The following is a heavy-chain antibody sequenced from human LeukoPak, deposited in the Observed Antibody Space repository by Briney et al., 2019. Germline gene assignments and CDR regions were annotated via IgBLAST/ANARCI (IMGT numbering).Heavy chain of an antibody. Sequence: GGSLRLSCAASGFTFSDYSMNWVRQAPGKGLEWVSYIGANSAIYYADSVKGRFTISRDNAKNSLSLQMNSLRDDDTAVYYCAREGHYGAFDIWGQGTMVTVSS. D-gene: IGHD3-10*01. J-gene: IGHJ3*02. CDR1: GFTFSDYS. CDR2: IGANSAI. CDR3: AREGHYGAFDI. V-gene: IGHV3-48*02.